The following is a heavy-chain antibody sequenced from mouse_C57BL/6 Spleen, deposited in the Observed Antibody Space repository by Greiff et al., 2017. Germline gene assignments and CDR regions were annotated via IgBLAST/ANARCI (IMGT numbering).Heavy chain of an antibody. CDR2: INPNNGGT. CDR1: GYTFTDYY. CDR3: ARGTTVGAGDPPRDY. J-gene: IGHJ2*01. V-gene: IGHV1-26*01. D-gene: IGHD1-1*01. Sequence: EVQLQQSGPELVKPGASVKISCKASGYTFTDYYMNWVKQSHGKSLEWIGDINPNNGGTSYNQKFKGKATLTVDKSSSTAYMELRSLTSEDSAVYYCARGTTVGAGDPPRDYWGQGTTLTVSS.